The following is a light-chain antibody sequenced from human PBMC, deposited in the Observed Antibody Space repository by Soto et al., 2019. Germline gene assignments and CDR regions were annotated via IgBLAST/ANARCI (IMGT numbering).Light chain of an antibody. Sequence: DIQMTQSPSTLSASVGDRVTITCRASQAISNFLAWYQQKPGKVPKLLMYGASTLPSGVPSRFSGSGSGTDFTLTISSLQAEDVATYYCQNYHSAPWTFGQGTKVDIK. CDR1: QAISNF. CDR3: QNYHSAPWT. V-gene: IGKV1-27*01. CDR2: GAS. J-gene: IGKJ1*01.